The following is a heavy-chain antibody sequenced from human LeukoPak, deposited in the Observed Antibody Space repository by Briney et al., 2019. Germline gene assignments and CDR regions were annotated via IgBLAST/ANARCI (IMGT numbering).Heavy chain of an antibody. Sequence: SETLSPTCTVSGGSISSYYWSWIRQPPGKGLEWIGYIYYSGSTNYNPSLKSRVTISVDTSKNQFSLKLSSVTAADTAVYYCAIDQTYYDFWSGYYDYWGQGTLVTVSS. CDR1: GGSISSYY. CDR2: IYYSGST. D-gene: IGHD3-3*01. J-gene: IGHJ4*02. V-gene: IGHV4-59*01. CDR3: AIDQTYYDFWSGYYDY.